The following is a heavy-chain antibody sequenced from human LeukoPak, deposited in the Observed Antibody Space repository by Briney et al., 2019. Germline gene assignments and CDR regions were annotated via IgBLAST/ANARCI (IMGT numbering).Heavy chain of an antibody. J-gene: IGHJ4*01. D-gene: IGHD5-18*01. V-gene: IGHV3-21*01. CDR2: ISSTSNYI. CDR1: GFTFSSYS. CDR3: ARDDRYSYGYSQSGHFDY. Sequence: GGSLRLSCAASGFTFSSYSMNWVRQAPGKGLEWVSSISSTSNYIYYADSVKGRFTISRDNAKTSLYLQMNSLRAEDTAVYYCARDDRYSYGYSQSGHFDYWGGGIPVTVSS.